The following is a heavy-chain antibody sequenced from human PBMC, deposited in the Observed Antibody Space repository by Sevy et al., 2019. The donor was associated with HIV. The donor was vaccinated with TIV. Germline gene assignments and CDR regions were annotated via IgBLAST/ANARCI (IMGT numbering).Heavy chain of an antibody. Sequence: GESLKISCAASGFTFSSYGMHWVRQAPGKGLEWVAVISYDGSNKYYADSVKGRFTISRDNTKNTLYLQMNSLRAEDTAVYYCAKDARYKGFVAFDIWGQGTMVTVSS. CDR1: GFTFSSYG. J-gene: IGHJ3*02. CDR3: AKDARYKGFVAFDI. CDR2: ISYDGSNK. D-gene: IGHD5-18*01. V-gene: IGHV3-30*18.